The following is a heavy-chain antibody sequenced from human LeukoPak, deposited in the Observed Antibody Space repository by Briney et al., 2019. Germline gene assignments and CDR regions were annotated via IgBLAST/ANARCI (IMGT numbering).Heavy chain of an antibody. CDR2: IIPIFGTA. CDR3: AEETWAGGYYYMDV. D-gene: IGHD3-10*01. Sequence: GASVKVSCKASGYTFTSYGISWVRQAPGQGLEWMGGIIPIFGTANYAQKFQGRVTITADKSTSTAYMELSSLRSEDTAVYYCAEETWAGGYYYMDVWGKGTTVTVSS. V-gene: IGHV1-69*06. CDR1: GYTFTSYG. J-gene: IGHJ6*03.